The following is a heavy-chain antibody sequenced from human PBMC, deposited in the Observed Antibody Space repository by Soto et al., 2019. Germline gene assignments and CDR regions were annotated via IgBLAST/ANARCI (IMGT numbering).Heavy chain of an antibody. CDR3: ARGDRITIFGVVIPDY. Sequence: GASVKVSCTASGYTFTSYDINWVRQATGQGLEWMGWMNPNSGNTGYAQKFQGRVTMTRNTSISTAYMELSSLRSEDTAVYYCARGDRITIFGVVIPDYWGQGTLVTVSS. CDR1: GYTFTSYD. J-gene: IGHJ4*02. D-gene: IGHD3-3*01. CDR2: MNPNSGNT. V-gene: IGHV1-8*01.